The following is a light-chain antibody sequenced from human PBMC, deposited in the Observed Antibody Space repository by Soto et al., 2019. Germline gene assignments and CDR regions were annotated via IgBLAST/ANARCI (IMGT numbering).Light chain of an antibody. V-gene: IGKV3-20*01. Sequence: EIVLTQSPGTLSLSPGERATLSCRASQSVSSSYLAWYQQKPGQAPRLLIYGASSRAPGIPDRFSGSGSGTAFTLTISRLEPEDFAVYYCQQYGSSPPYTCGQGTKLEIK. CDR1: QSVSSSY. J-gene: IGKJ2*01. CDR3: QQYGSSPPYT. CDR2: GAS.